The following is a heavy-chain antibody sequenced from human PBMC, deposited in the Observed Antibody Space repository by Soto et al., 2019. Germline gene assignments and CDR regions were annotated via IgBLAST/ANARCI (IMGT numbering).Heavy chain of an antibody. CDR2: IYYSGST. D-gene: IGHD7-27*01. Sequence: PSETLSLTCTVSGGSISSSSYYWSWIRQPPGKGLEWIGYIYYSGSTNYNPSLKSRVTISVDTSKNQFSLKLSSVTAADTAVYYCARRWGTYFDYWGQGTLVTVSS. V-gene: IGHV4-61*01. CDR1: GGSISSSSYY. CDR3: ARRWGTYFDY. J-gene: IGHJ4*02.